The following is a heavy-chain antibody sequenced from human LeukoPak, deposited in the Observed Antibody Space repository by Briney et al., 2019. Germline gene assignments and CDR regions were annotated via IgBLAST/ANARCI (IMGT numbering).Heavy chain of an antibody. V-gene: IGHV3-7*01. CDR1: GFTFSSYW. J-gene: IGHJ4*02. CDR3: AKDSKRWKTYYYESGSYYFES. Sequence: GGSLRLSCAASGFTFSSYWMSWVRQAPGKGLEWVANIKQDGSEKYYVDSVKGRFTISRDNAKNSLYLQMNSLRAEDTAVYYCAKDSKRWKTYYYESGSYYFESWGQGTLVTVSS. CDR2: IKQDGSEK. D-gene: IGHD3-10*01.